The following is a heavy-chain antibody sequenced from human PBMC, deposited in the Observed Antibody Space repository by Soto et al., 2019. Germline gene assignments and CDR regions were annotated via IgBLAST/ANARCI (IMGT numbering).Heavy chain of an antibody. CDR1: GYRFTTYQ. Sequence: GASVKVSCKASGYRFTTYQMHWVRQAPGQGLEWMGTINPSGGSTSYAQRFQGRVTMTRDNAKRSLYLQMNSLRVEDTAVYYCARWLEVLTTSDSWGQGTLVTVSS. CDR3: ARWLEVLTTSDS. J-gene: IGHJ4*02. D-gene: IGHD3-22*01. CDR2: INPSGGST. V-gene: IGHV1-46*01.